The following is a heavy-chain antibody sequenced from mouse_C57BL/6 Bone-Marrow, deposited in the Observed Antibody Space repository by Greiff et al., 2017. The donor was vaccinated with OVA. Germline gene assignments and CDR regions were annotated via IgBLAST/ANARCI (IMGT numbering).Heavy chain of an antibody. Sequence: QVQLQQPGAELVRPGSSVKLSCKASGYTFTSYWMHWVKQRPIQGLEWIGNIDPSDSETHYNQKFKDKATLTVDKSSSTAYMQLSSLTSEDSAVDYCARSDGYPYFDYWGQGTTLTVSS. D-gene: IGHD2-3*01. CDR3: ARSDGYPYFDY. V-gene: IGHV1-52*01. J-gene: IGHJ2*01. CDR1: GYTFTSYW. CDR2: IDPSDSET.